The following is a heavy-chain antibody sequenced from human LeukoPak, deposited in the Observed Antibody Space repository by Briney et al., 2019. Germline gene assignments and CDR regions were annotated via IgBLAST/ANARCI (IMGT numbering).Heavy chain of an antibody. CDR3: AREGGGDPDY. D-gene: IGHD3-16*02. CDR2: IYHSGST. CDR1: GGSISSGGYS. J-gene: IGHJ4*02. V-gene: IGHV4-30-2*01. Sequence: SETLSLTCAVSGGSISSGGYSWSWIRQPPGKGLEWIVYIYHSGSTYYNPSLKSRVTISVDRSKNQFSLKLSSVTAADTAVYYCAREGGGDPDYWGQGTLVTVSS.